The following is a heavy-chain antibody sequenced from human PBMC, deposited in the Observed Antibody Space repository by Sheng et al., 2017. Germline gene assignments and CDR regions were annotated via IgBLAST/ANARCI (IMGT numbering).Heavy chain of an antibody. V-gene: IGHV3-11*04. CDR3: ARWIVVVPAAREGTDLGGFDP. Sequence: QVQLVESGGGLVKPGGSLRLSCAASGFTFSDYYMSWIRQAPGKGLEWVSYISSSGSTIYYADSVKGRFTISRDNAKNSLYLQMNSLRAEDTAVYYCARWIVVVPAAREGTDLGGFDPWGQGTLVTVSS. CDR2: ISSSGSTI. J-gene: IGHJ5*02. D-gene: IGHD2-2*01. CDR1: GFTFSDYY.